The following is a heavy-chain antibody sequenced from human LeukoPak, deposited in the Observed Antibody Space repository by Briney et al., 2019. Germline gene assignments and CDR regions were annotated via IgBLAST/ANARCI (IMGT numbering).Heavy chain of an antibody. CDR1: GFTFSSFW. CDR2: INSDGSTT. CDR3: ARGGYGAHMG. V-gene: IGHV3-74*01. J-gene: IGHJ4*02. D-gene: IGHD4/OR15-4a*01. Sequence: GGSLRLSCAASGFTFSSFWMHWVRQVPGKGLVWVSGINSDGSTTSYADSVKGRFTISRDNAKNTLYLQMNSLRAEDTAVYYCARGGYGAHMGWGQGTLVTVSS.